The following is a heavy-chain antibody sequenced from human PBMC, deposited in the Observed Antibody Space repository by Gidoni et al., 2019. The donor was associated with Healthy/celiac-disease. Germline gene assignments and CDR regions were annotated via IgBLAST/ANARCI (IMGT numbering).Heavy chain of an antibody. CDR3: AREQDISYDHTLYGMDV. Sequence: QVQLQESGPGLVKPSQTLSLTCTVSGGSISSGGYYWSWIRQHPGKGLEWIGYIYYSGSTYYNPSLKSPVTISVDTSKNQFSLQLSSVTAADTAVYYCAREQDISYDHTLYGMDVWGQGTTVTFSS. D-gene: IGHD3-9*01. CDR1: GGSISSGGYY. CDR2: IYYSGST. V-gene: IGHV4-31*01. J-gene: IGHJ6*02.